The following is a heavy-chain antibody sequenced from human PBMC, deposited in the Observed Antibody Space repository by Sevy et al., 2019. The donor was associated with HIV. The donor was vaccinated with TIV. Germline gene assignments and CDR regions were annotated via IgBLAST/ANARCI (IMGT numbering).Heavy chain of an antibody. CDR2: IIPIFGTA. V-gene: IGHV1-69*13. J-gene: IGHJ6*02. D-gene: IGHD6-6*01. CDR3: AREGIAALPDYYYGMDV. CDR1: GGTFSSYA. Sequence: ASVKVPCKASGGTFSSYAISWVRQAPGQGLEWMGGIIPIFGTANYAQKFQGRVTITADESTSTAYMELSSLRSEDTAVYYCAREGIAALPDYYYGMDVWGQGTTVTVSS.